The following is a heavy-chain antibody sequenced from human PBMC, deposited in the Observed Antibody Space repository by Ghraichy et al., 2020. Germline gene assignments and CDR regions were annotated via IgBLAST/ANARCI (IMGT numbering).Heavy chain of an antibody. J-gene: IGHJ5*02. Sequence: SETLSLTCTGSGDSISSSTYYWGWIRQPPGKWLVWFGSIYHTGSTDYNPSLKSRLTISVDTTKNQFSLKLSSVTAADTAMYYCARHKGFCYSTGCYRDWFDPWGQGTQVTVSS. D-gene: IGHD2-2*02. V-gene: IGHV4-39*01. CDR1: GDSISSSTYY. CDR3: ARHKGFCYSTGCYRDWFDP. CDR2: IYHTGST.